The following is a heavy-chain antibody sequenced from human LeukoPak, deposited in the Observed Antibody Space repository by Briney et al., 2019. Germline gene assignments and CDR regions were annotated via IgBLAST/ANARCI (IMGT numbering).Heavy chain of an antibody. CDR2: ISYSGST. D-gene: IGHD1-7*01. V-gene: IGHV4-59*01. CDR1: GGSISSYY. CDR3: ARALTGTTSVFHH. J-gene: IGHJ1*01. Sequence: SETLSLTCTVSGGSISSYYWNWIRQPPGKGLEWIGYISYSGSTKYNPSLKSRVTISVDTSKNQFSLRVTSLTAADTAVYYCARALTGTTSVFHHWGQGTLVTVSS.